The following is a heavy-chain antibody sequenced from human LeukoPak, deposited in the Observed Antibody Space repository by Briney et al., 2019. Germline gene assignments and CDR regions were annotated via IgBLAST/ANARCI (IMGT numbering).Heavy chain of an antibody. CDR3: ARANYYDSSGYSY. V-gene: IGHV4-34*01. J-gene: IGHJ4*02. D-gene: IGHD3-22*01. CDR1: GGSFSGYY. Sequence: SETLSLTCAVYGGSFSGYYWSWIRQPPGKGLEWIGEINHSGSTNYNPSLKSRVTISVDTSKNQFSLKLSSVTAADTAVYYCARANYYDSSGYSYWGQGTLVTVSS. CDR2: INHSGST.